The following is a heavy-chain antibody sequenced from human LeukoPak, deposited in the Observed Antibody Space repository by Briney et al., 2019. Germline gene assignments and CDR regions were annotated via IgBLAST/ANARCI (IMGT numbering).Heavy chain of an antibody. J-gene: IGHJ5*02. D-gene: IGHD3-22*01. Sequence: PSETLSLTCTVSGGSISSYYWSWIRQPPGKGLEWIGYIYHSGSTYYNPSPKSRVTISVDRSKNQFSLKLSSVTAADTAVYYCARYGAYYYDSSGYYGNWFDPWGQGTLVTVSS. CDR2: IYHSGST. CDR1: GGSISSYY. V-gene: IGHV4-59*12. CDR3: ARYGAYYYDSSGYYGNWFDP.